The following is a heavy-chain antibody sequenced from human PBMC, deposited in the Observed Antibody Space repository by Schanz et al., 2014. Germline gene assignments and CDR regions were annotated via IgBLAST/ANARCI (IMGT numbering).Heavy chain of an antibody. CDR1: GYTFTNYG. J-gene: IGHJ4*02. CDR2: INPSGGST. Sequence: QILLVQPGPEVKKPGASVGVSCKASGYTFTNYGVTWVRQAPGQGLEWMGMINPSGGSTTYAQKFQGRVTMTRDTSTSTVYMELSGLRSEDTAVYYCARDRLECGAECYSVEVFEIWGQGTLVIVSA. V-gene: IGHV1-46*01. CDR3: ARDRLECGAECYSVEVFEI. D-gene: IGHD2-21*01.